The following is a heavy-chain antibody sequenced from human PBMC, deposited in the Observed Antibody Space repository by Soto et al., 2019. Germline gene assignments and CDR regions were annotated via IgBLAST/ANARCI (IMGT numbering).Heavy chain of an antibody. V-gene: IGHV3-23*01. CDR3: AKSYYYDSSGYSAFDI. D-gene: IGHD3-22*01. Sequence: GGSLRLSFAASGFTFSSYAMSWVRQAPGKGLEWVSAISGSGGSTYYADSVKGRFTISRDNSKNTLYLQMNSLRAEDTAVYYCAKSYYYDSSGYSAFDIWGQGTMVTVSS. CDR2: ISGSGGST. J-gene: IGHJ3*02. CDR1: GFTFSSYA.